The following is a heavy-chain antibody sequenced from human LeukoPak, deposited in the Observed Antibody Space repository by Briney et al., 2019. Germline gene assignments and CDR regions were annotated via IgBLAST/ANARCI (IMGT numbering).Heavy chain of an antibody. V-gene: IGHV3-30*15. Sequence: PGGSLRLSCEAAGFIFGSYAMHWVRQAPGKGLEWVAVISYDGSHQYYADSVGRRFTISRDRSKSTVDLQMSSLRGEDTAMYYCARDQGDAGTRIKRDGHYMDVWGKGTAVTVSS. CDR1: GFIFGSYA. CDR3: ARDQGDAGTRIKRDGHYMDV. D-gene: IGHD1-1*01. CDR2: ISYDGSHQ. J-gene: IGHJ6*03.